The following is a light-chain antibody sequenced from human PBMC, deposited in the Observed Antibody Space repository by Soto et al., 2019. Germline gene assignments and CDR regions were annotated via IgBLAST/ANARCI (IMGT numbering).Light chain of an antibody. J-gene: IGKJ4*01. CDR1: HSVSSK. V-gene: IGKV3-15*01. CDR2: GAS. CDR3: QQYNDWPPQLT. Sequence: EIVMTQSPATLSVTVGERATLSCRASHSVSSKLAWYQQKPGQAPRLLIYGASTRATDIPARFSGSGSGTEFTLTISSLQSEDVAVYYCQQYNDWPPQLTFGGGNKVQIK.